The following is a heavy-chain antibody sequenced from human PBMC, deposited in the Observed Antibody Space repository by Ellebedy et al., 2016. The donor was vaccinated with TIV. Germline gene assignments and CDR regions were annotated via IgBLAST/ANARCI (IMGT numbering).Heavy chain of an antibody. CDR3: ARDQGVSNWFDP. CDR2: SGGGGSL. Sequence: GESLKISCAASGFTVSSNYMSWVRQAPGKGLEWVSSSGGGGSLFYRASVKGRFTISRDNAKNSLYLQMNSLRAEDTAVYYCARDQGVSNWFDPWGQGTLVTVSS. J-gene: IGHJ5*02. CDR1: GFTVSSNY. D-gene: IGHD5/OR15-5a*01. V-gene: IGHV3-53*01.